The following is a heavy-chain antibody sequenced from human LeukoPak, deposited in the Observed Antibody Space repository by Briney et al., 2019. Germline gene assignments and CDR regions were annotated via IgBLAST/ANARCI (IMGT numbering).Heavy chain of an antibody. CDR2: IYYSGST. D-gene: IGHD3-22*01. CDR1: GGSISNYY. CDR3: ARHTSYDRSGYYPDY. Sequence: SETLSLTCTVSGGSISNYYWSWIRQPPGKGLEWIGYIYYSGSTKYNPPLKSRVTISVDTSKNEFSLKLSSVTAADTALYYCARHTSYDRSGYYPDYWGQGTLVTVSS. V-gene: IGHV4-59*08. J-gene: IGHJ4*02.